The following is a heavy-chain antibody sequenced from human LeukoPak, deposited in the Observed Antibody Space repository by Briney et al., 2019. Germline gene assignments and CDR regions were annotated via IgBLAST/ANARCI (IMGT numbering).Heavy chain of an antibody. V-gene: IGHV3-13*01. J-gene: IGHJ6*02. Sequence: GGSLRLSCAASGFTFSSYDMHWVRQATGKGLEWVSAIGTAGDTYYPGSVKGRFTISRENAKNPLYLQMSSLRAGDTAVYYCARGGYLFGAYYYYYGMDVWGQGTTVTVSS. CDR2: IGTAGDT. D-gene: IGHD5-12*01. CDR1: GFTFSSYD. CDR3: ARGGYLFGAYYYYYGMDV.